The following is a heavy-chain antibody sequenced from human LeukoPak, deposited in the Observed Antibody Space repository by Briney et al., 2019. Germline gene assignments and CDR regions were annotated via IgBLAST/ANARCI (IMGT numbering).Heavy chain of an antibody. CDR3: ARDMGYCSGGSCPHNAFDI. CDR1: GYTFTNNG. V-gene: IGHV1-18*01. J-gene: IGHJ3*02. Sequence: ASVKVSCKASGYTFTNNGISWMRQAPGQGLEWMGWTSAYNDNTNNAQKFQGRVTMTTDTSTSTAYMELRSLRSDDTAVYYCARDMGYCSGGSCPHNAFDIWGQGTMVTVS. D-gene: IGHD2-15*01. CDR2: TSAYNDNT.